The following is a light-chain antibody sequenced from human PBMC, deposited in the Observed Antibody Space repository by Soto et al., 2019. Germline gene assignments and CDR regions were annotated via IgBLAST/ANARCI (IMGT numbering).Light chain of an antibody. CDR1: QDISNY. CDR3: QQYDNLPPLT. Sequence: DIQMTQSPSSLSASVGDRVTITCQASQDISNYLNWYQQKPGKAPKLLIYDASNLETGVPSRFCGSGSGTDFTFTISSLQPADIATYYCQQYDNLPPLTFGGGTKVEIK. J-gene: IGKJ4*01. V-gene: IGKV1-33*01. CDR2: DAS.